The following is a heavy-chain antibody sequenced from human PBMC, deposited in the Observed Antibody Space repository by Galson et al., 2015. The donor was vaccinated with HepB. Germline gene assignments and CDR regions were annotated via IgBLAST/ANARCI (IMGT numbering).Heavy chain of an antibody. J-gene: IGHJ1*01. CDR2: IRSKANSYAT. CDR3: TSTVTTDSEH. V-gene: IGHV3-73*01. CDR1: GFTFSGSA. D-gene: IGHD4-17*01. Sequence: SLRLSCAASGFTFSGSAMHWARQASGKGLEWVGRIRSKANSYATAYAASVKGRFTISRDDSKNTAYLQMNSLKTEDTAVYYCTSTVTTDSEHWGQGTLVTVSS.